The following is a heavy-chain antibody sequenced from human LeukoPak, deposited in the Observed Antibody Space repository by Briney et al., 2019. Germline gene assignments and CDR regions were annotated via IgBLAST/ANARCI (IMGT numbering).Heavy chain of an antibody. J-gene: IGHJ1*01. V-gene: IGHV4-59*01. CDR3: LRIPAGGTE. CDR1: GGSITNFY. Sequence: KRSESLSLTCTVSGGSITNFYWNWVRQPPGKGLEWVAYMFNGGSPTYNLSLRNRVTVSVDTSKNQFSLTLASVTAADTGVYFCLRIPAGGTEGGEASLVTVSS. D-gene: IGHD6-13*01. CDR2: MFNGGSP.